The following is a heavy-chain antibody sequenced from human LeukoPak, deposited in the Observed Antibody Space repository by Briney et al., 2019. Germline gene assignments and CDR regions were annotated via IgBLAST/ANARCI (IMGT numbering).Heavy chain of an antibody. V-gene: IGHV4-61*02. J-gene: IGHJ6*03. CDR1: GGSISSGSYY. CDR3: ARVKIKGGVTIFKEYHYMDV. Sequence: PSQTLSLTCTVSGGSISSGSYYWSRIRQPAGKGLEWIGRIYTSGSTNYNPSLKSRVTISVDTSKNQFSLKLSSVTAADTAVYYCARVKIKGGVTIFKEYHYMDVWGKGTTVTVSS. D-gene: IGHD3-3*01. CDR2: IYTSGST.